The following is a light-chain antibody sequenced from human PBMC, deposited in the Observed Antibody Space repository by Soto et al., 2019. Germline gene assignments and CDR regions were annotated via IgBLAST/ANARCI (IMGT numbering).Light chain of an antibody. Sequence: EIVLTQSPGTLSLSPGERATLSCRASQSVSSSYLAWYQQKPGQAPRLLIYGASSRATGIPDRFSGSGSVTDLTLTISRLEPEDFALYYCQQYGSSQTFGQGTKVEIK. J-gene: IGKJ1*01. CDR2: GAS. CDR1: QSVSSSY. CDR3: QQYGSSQT. V-gene: IGKV3-20*01.